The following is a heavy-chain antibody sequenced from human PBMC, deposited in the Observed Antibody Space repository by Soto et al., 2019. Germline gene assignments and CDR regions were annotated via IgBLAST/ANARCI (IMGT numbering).Heavy chain of an antibody. CDR1: DGSINNGDW. V-gene: IGHV4-4*02. CDR3: ATRGIVGPIY. J-gene: IGHJ4*02. CDR2: VYHNGNT. Sequence: QVQLQESGTGLVEPSGTLSLTCNVYDGSINNGDWCSWVRQPPGKGLEWIGEVYHNGNTNYNASLKSRVTVSVDKSRNQFSLRLTSVNPADTAVYYCATRGIVGPIYWGQGTLVTVSS. D-gene: IGHD1-26*01.